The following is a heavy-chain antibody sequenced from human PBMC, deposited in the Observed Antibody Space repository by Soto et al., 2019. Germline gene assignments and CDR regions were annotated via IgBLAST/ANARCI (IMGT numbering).Heavy chain of an antibody. Sequence: PGGSLRLSCAASGFAFSSYAMHWVRQAPGKGLEWVADIAYDGSNQYYADSVKGRFNISRDNSKNTLYLQLNSLRVEDTAVYYCTTDQTEMAFEHWGQGTLVTVSS. V-gene: IGHV3-30*04. J-gene: IGHJ4*02. CDR3: TTDQTEMAFEH. CDR2: IAYDGSNQ. CDR1: GFAFSSYA.